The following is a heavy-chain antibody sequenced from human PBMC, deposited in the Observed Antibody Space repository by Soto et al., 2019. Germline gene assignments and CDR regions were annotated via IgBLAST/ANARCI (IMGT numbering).Heavy chain of an antibody. CDR1: GGTFGSYA. V-gene: IGHV1-69*13. J-gene: IGHJ6*02. CDR2: IIPIPGTA. Sequence: SVKVSCKASGGTFGSYAISWVRQAPGQGLEWMGGIIPIPGTANYAQKFQGRVTIAADESTSTAYMELSSLRSEDTAVYYCARSQGSSTSLEIYYYYYGMDVWGQGTTVTVSS. D-gene: IGHD2-2*01. CDR3: ARSQGSSTSLEIYYYYYGMDV.